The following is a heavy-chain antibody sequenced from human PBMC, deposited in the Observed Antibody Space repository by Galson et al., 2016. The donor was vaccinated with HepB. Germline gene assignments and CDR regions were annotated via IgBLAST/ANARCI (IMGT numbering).Heavy chain of an antibody. D-gene: IGHD5/OR15-5a*01. CDR2: IYWDDAK. Sequence: PALVKPTQTLTLTCTFSGFSFDISQLGVGWIRQPPGKALEWLAVIYWDDAKHYSPSLRNRLTITKDTSKIQVGLVMTGVDPVDTATYYCARTTFYVMLDAFDFWGPGTMVTVSS. CDR1: GFSFDISQLG. CDR3: ARTTFYVMLDAFDF. V-gene: IGHV2-5*02. J-gene: IGHJ3*01.